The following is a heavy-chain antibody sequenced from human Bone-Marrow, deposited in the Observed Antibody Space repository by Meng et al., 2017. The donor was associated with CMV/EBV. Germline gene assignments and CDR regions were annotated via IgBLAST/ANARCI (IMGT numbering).Heavy chain of an antibody. CDR1: GFDFSNHI. CDR3: ARDIAAAGTYYYFFAMDV. Sequence: GEPLKISCAASGFDFSNHIMNWVRQAPGKGLEWVSSITGSSTYIHYADSVKGRFTISRDNAKNSLYLQMDSLRAEDTAVYYCARDIAAAGTYYYFFAMDVWGQGTTVTVSS. CDR2: ITGSSTYI. V-gene: IGHV3-21*01. J-gene: IGHJ6*02. D-gene: IGHD6-13*01.